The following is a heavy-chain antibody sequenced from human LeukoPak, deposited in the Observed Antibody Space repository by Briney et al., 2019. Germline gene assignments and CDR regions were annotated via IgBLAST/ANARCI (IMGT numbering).Heavy chain of an antibody. D-gene: IGHD1-26*01. V-gene: IGHV3-73*01. Sequence: PGGSLRLSCAASGFSLSGSAMHWVRQASGKGLEWVGRIKDKVNNYATAYAASVKGRFTISRDDSKNTAYLQMNSLKTDDTAVYYCTRLDSGSFRFDYWGQGCLVTVSS. J-gene: IGHJ4*02. CDR1: GFSLSGSA. CDR3: TRLDSGSFRFDY. CDR2: IKDKVNNYAT.